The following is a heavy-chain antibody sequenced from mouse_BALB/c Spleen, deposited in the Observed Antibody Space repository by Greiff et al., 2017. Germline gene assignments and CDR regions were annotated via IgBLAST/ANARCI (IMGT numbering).Heavy chain of an antibody. CDR1: GYTFTSYV. V-gene: IGHV1-14*01. CDR3: ARRYDGYYDWYFDV. CDR2: INPYNDGT. D-gene: IGHD2-3*01. J-gene: IGHJ1*01. Sequence: VQLKQSGPELVKPGASVKMSCKASGYTFTSYVMHWVKQKPGQGLEWIGYINPYNDGTKYNEKFKGKATLTSDKSSSTAYMELSSLTSEDSAVYYCARRYDGYYDWYFDVWGAGTTVTVSS.